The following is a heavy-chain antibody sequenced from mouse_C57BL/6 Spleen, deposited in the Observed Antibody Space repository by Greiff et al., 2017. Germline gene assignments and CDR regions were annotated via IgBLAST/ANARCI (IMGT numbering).Heavy chain of an antibody. CDR2: INPGSGGT. D-gene: IGHD2-4*01. CDR3: ARRYYDYDGAMDY. Sequence: VQLQQSGAELVRPGTSVKVSCKASGYAFTNYLIEWVKQRPGQGLEWIGVINPGSGGTNYNEKFKGKATLTADKSSSTAYMQLSSLTSEDSAVYCCARRYYDYDGAMDYWGQGTSVTVSS. J-gene: IGHJ4*01. CDR1: GYAFTNYL. V-gene: IGHV1-54*01.